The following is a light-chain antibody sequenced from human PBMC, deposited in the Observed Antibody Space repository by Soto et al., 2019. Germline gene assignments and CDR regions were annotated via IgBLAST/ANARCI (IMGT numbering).Light chain of an antibody. V-gene: IGKV1-5*03. CDR1: QSVDSW. CDR3: QHYNDYSRV. J-gene: IGKJ1*01. CDR2: KAS. Sequence: DIQMAQSPSTLSASIGDRVTITCRASQSVDSWLAWSQKQPGKAPKLRIYKASILQTGVPSRFSGSGSGTEFTLTVSSLQPDDFASYYCQHYNDYSRVFGQGTKVEIK.